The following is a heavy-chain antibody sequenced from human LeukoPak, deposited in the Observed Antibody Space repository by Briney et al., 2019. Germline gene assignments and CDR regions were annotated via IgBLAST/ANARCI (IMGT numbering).Heavy chain of an antibody. J-gene: IGHJ4*02. CDR2: IKQDGCEK. Sequence: GGSLRLSCAASGFTFSSYSMNWVRQAPGKGLEWVANIKQDGCEKYYVDSVKGRFTISRDNAKNSLYLQMNSLRAEDTAVYYCARDDTAMASYYFDYWGQGTLVTASS. D-gene: IGHD5-18*01. CDR3: ARDDTAMASYYFDY. V-gene: IGHV3-7*01. CDR1: GFTFSSYS.